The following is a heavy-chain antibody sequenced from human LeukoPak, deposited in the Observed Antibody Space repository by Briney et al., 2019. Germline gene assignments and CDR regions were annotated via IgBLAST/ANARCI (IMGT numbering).Heavy chain of an antibody. CDR3: ARDFKNSPTPDY. CDR1: GFTLSSYP. V-gene: IGHV3-23*01. J-gene: IGHJ4*02. Sequence: GGSLRLSCAASGFTLSSYPMSWVRQAPGKGLEWVSGISGSGGSTYYADSVQGRFTISRDNSKNTVYLQMYSLRAEDTAVYYCARDFKNSPTPDYWGQGTLVTVSS. CDR2: ISGSGGST. D-gene: IGHD2/OR15-2a*01.